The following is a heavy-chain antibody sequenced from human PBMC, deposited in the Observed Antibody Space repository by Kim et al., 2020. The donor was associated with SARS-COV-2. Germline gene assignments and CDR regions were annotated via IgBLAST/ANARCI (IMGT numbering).Heavy chain of an antibody. CDR3: YRPCSSGTYPINCFDP. D-gene: IGHD3-10*02. V-gene: IGHV4-59*08. CDR1: GGSISGYY. Sequence: SETLSLTCSVSGGSISGYYWSWIRHSPRKGLEFVGYIYYNGSANSNPTLQLRVTISMYMATNQFSLTLSLVSAAATATSFCYRPCSSGTYPINCFDP. CDR2: IYYNGSA. J-gene: IGHJ5*02.